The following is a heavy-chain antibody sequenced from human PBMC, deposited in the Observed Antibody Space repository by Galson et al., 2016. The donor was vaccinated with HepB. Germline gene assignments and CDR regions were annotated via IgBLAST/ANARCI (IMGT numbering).Heavy chain of an antibody. CDR1: GFTFSRYD. V-gene: IGHV3-13*01. Sequence: SLRLSCAASGFTFSRYDMHWVRHVTGKGLEWVSAIGTAGDTYYPGSVKGRFTISRENAKNSLYLQMNSLRDEDTAVYYCARDGRGTGGYYYYAMDVWGQGTTVTVAS. CDR3: ARDGRGTGGYYYYAMDV. J-gene: IGHJ6*02. CDR2: IGTAGDT. D-gene: IGHD1-14*01.